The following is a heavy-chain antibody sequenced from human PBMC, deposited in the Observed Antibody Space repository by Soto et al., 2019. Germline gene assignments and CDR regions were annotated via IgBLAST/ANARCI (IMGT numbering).Heavy chain of an antibody. CDR2: ISAYNGNT. CDR3: ARDTDSSGYYDYYYYGMDV. CDR1: GYTFTSYG. J-gene: IGHJ6*02. Sequence: ASVKVSCKASGYTFTSYGISWVRQAPGQGLEWMGWISAYNGNTNYAQKLQGRVTMTTDTSTSTAYMELRSLRSDDTAVYYCARDTDSSGYYDYYYYGMDVRGQGTTVTVSS. D-gene: IGHD3-22*01. V-gene: IGHV1-18*01.